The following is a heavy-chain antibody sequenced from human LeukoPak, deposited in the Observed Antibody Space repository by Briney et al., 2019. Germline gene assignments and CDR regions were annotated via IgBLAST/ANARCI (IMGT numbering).Heavy chain of an antibody. CDR2: IYYTGTP. V-gene: IGHV4-39*01. J-gene: IGHJ5*02. CDR3: AKHVNDGLDP. CDR1: GDSMSSSRFH. Sequence: SETLSLTCAVSGDSMSSSRFHWAWIRQPPGKGLEWIGNIYYTGTPYYNPSLKSRVTISVDTSKNQFSLKLTSVTATDTAVYYCAKHVNDGLDPWGQGTLVTVSS. D-gene: IGHD1-1*01.